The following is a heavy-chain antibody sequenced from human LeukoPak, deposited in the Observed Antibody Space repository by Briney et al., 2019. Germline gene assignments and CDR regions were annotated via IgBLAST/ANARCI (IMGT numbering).Heavy chain of an antibody. D-gene: IGHD5-18*01. Sequence: ASVKVSCKASGYTFTSYYMHWVRQAPGQGLEWMGIINPSGGSTSYAQKFQGRVTMTRDMSTSTVYMELSSLRSEDTAVYYCAKVGEPGATVIFFVYWGQGTLVTVSS. CDR3: AKVGEPGATVIFFVY. V-gene: IGHV1-46*01. CDR1: GYTFTSYY. CDR2: INPSGGST. J-gene: IGHJ4*02.